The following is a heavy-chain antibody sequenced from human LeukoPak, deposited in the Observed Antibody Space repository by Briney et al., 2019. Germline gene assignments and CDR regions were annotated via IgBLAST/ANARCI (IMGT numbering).Heavy chain of an antibody. J-gene: IGHJ4*02. D-gene: IGHD4-17*01. Sequence: GGSLRLSCAASGFTFSNYAMSWVRQAPGKGLEWVSAISGSDGNTYYADSVKGRFTISRDNSKNTLYLQMNSLRAEDTAVYYCARLRYGYVDYWGQGTLVTVSS. CDR3: ARLRYGYVDY. V-gene: IGHV3-23*01. CDR2: ISGSDGNT. CDR1: GFTFSNYA.